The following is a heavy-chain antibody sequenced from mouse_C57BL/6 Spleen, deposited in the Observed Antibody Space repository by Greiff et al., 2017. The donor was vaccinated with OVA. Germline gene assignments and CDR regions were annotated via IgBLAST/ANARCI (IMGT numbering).Heavy chain of an antibody. CDR2: IYPGDGDT. D-gene: IGHD1-1*01. CDR3: ARETLITTVVATDWYFDV. J-gene: IGHJ1*03. Sequence: QVQLQQPGPELVKPGASVKISCKASGYAFSSSWMNWVKQRPGKGLEWIGRIYPGDGDTNYNGKFKGKATLTADKSSSTAYMQLSSLTSEDSAVYFCARETLITTVVATDWYFDVWGTGITVTVSS. CDR1: GYAFSSSW. V-gene: IGHV1-82*01.